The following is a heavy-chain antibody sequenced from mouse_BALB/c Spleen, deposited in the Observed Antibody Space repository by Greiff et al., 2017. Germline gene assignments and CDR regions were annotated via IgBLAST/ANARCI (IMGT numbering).Heavy chain of an antibody. CDR1: GYAFSSYW. J-gene: IGHJ4*01. CDR2: IYPGDGDT. CDR3: ARGGEYAMDY. Sequence: QVQLQQSGAELVRPGSSVKISCKASGYAFSSYWMNWVKQRPGQGLEWIGQIYPGDGDTNYNGKFKGKATLTADKSSSTAYMQLSSLTSEDSAVYYCARGGEYAMDYWGQGTSVTVSS. V-gene: IGHV1-80*01.